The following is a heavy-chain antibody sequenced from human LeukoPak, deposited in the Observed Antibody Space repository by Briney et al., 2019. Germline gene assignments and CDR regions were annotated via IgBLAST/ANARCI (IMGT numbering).Heavy chain of an antibody. Sequence: GGSLRLSCAASGFTFSSYAMHWVRQAPGKGLGWVAVISYDGNNKFYADSVKGRFTISRDNSKNALYLEMSSLRVEDTAVYYCGRGKRGDSSTFLYLDYWGQGTLVTVSS. CDR3: GRGKRGDSSTFLYLDY. CDR2: ISYDGNNK. J-gene: IGHJ4*02. D-gene: IGHD6-13*01. CDR1: GFTFSSYA. V-gene: IGHV3-30-3*01.